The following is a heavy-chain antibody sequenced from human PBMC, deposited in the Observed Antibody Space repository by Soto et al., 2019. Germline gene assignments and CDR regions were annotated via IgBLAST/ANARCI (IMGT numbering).Heavy chain of an antibody. J-gene: IGHJ4*02. CDR1: GFTFDDYA. CDR2: ISWNSGSI. D-gene: IGHD5-18*01. V-gene: IGHV3-9*01. Sequence: SLRVCCAASGFTFDDYAMHWVRQAPGKGLEWVSGISWNSGSIGYADSVKGRFTISRDNAKNSLYLQMNSLRAEDTALYYCAKAVGSYGNFDYWGQGTLVTVSS. CDR3: AKAVGSYGNFDY.